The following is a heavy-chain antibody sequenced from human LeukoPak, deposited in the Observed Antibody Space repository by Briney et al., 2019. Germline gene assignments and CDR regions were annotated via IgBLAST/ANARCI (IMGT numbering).Heavy chain of an antibody. D-gene: IGHD5-18*01. CDR3: ATDLNLDTAMVR. Sequence: ASVKVSCKVSGYTLTELSMHWVRQAPGKGLEWVGGFDPEDGETIYAQKFQGRVTMTEDTSTDTAYMELSSLRSEDTAVYYCATDLNLDTAMVRWGQGTLVTVSS. V-gene: IGHV1-24*01. CDR2: FDPEDGET. J-gene: IGHJ4*02. CDR1: GYTLTELS.